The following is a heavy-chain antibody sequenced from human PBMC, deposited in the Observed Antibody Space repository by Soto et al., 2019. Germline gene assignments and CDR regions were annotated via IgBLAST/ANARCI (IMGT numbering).Heavy chain of an antibody. D-gene: IGHD2-15*01. CDR2: VNPSGGST. V-gene: IGHV1-46*01. CDR1: GYIFTAYS. Sequence: GASVKVSCKASGYIFTAYSMHWVRQPPGQGLEWMGVVNPSGGSTNYAQRFQGRITMTRDTSTSTVYMDLKFLTSEDTAVYYCAREENCSDGVCYSEYFQRWGQGTLVTVSS. CDR3: AREENCSDGVCYSEYFQR. J-gene: IGHJ1*01.